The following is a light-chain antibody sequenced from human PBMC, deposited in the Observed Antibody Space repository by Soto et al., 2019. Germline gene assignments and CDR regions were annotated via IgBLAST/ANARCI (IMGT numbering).Light chain of an antibody. V-gene: IGKV3-20*01. CDR3: HQYGSSPLT. J-gene: IGKJ4*01. CDR1: QSMSTDY. Sequence: EIVLAQSPDTLSLSPGERATLSCRTSQSMSTDYLAWYQQKSGQPPSLLIYGASIRATGIPDRFGGSGSGTDFTLTISRLEPEDFAVYYCHQYGSSPLTFGGGAKVEIK. CDR2: GAS.